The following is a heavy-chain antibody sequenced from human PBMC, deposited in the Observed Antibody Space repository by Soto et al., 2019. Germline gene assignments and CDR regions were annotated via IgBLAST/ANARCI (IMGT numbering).Heavy chain of an antibody. V-gene: IGHV3-21*01. CDR2: ISSGSSYI. Sequence: PGWCVRLSCADCGLTYSPCSRNWVRQAPGKGLEWVSSISSGSSYIYYADPVKGRFTISRDNAHNSLYLQMNSLRAEDTAVYYCATYTGSYYHYGMDVWGQGTTVTVSS. CDR3: ATYTGSYYHYGMDV. D-gene: IGHD5-12*01. J-gene: IGHJ6*02. CDR1: GLTYSPCS.